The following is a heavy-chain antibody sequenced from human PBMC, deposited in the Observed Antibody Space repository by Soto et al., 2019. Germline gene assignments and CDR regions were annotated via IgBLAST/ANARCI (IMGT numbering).Heavy chain of an antibody. CDR1: GGSFSGYY. Sequence: SETLSLTCAVYGGSFSGYYWSWIRQPPGKGLEWIGEINHSGSTNYNPSLKSRVTISVDTSKNQFSLKLSSVTAEDTAVYYCAKFGVVGLPGYFDCWGQGILVTVSS. J-gene: IGHJ4*02. V-gene: IGHV4-34*01. CDR3: AKFGVVGLPGYFDC. D-gene: IGHD2-2*01. CDR2: INHSGST.